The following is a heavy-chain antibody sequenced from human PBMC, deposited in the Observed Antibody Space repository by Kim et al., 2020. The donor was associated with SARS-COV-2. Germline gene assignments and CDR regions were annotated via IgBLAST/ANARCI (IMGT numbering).Heavy chain of an antibody. J-gene: IGHJ6*02. V-gene: IGHV1-69*13. CDR3: AASDYSDYYYYGMDV. CDR1: GGTFSSYA. D-gene: IGHD2-15*01. Sequence: SVKVSCKASGGTFSSYAISWVRQAPGQGLEWMGGIIPIFGTANYAQKFQGRVTITADESTSTAYMELSSLRSENTAVYYCAASDYSDYYYYGMDVWGQGTTVTVSS. CDR2: IIPIFGTA.